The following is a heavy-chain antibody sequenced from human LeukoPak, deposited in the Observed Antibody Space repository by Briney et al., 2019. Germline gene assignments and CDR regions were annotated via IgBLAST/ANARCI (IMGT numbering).Heavy chain of an antibody. D-gene: IGHD3-16*01. J-gene: IGHJ6*03. V-gene: IGHV1-69*05. CDR2: IIPLFGTA. CDR3: ARSGGSYYYYYYMDV. Sequence: ASVKVSCKASGGTFSSHAVSWVRQAPGQGLEWMGGIIPLFGTANYAQKFQGRVTITTDESTDTASSAYMELSNLRSEDTAVYYCARSGGSYYYYYYMDVWGNGTTVTVSS. CDR1: GGTFSSHA.